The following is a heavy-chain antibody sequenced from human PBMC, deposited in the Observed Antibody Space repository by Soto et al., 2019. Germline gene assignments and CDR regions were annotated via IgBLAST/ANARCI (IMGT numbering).Heavy chain of an antibody. CDR3: ARDFEY. CDR1: GFTFSTFW. CDR2: INSDGSST. J-gene: IGHJ4*02. Sequence: EVQLVESGGGLVQPGGSLRLSCEASGFTFSTFWMHWGRQGPGKGLVWVSRINSDGSSTNYADSVKSRVTISRDNAKNTMYLQMNSLRPEDTAVYYCARDFEYWGQGTLVTVSS. V-gene: IGHV3-74*01.